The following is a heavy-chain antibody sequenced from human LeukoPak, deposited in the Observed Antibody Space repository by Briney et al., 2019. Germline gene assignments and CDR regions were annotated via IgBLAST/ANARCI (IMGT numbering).Heavy chain of an antibody. D-gene: IGHD4-23*01. J-gene: IGHJ3*02. V-gene: IGHV1-3*01. CDR2: INAGIGNT. CDR1: GYTFTNYA. CDR3: ARTQGVYYGGNFGAFDI. Sequence: ASGKVSRKAYGYTFTNYAIHWVRQAPGQRLEWMGWINAGIGNTKYSQKFQDRVAITRDTSASTAYMELSSLRSEDTSVYYCARTQGVYYGGNFGAFDIWGQGTMVTVSS.